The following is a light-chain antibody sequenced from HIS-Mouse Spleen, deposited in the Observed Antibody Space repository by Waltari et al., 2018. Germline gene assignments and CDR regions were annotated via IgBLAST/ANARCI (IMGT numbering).Light chain of an antibody. CDR1: SSDVGGYNY. CDR3: CSYAGSYTWV. Sequence: QSALTQPRSVSGSPGQSVTISCTGTSSDVGGYNYVSWYPQHPGKAPKLMIYEFSKRPSGVPDRFSGCKSGNTASLTISGLQAEDEADYYCCSYAGSYTWVFGGGTKLTVL. CDR2: EFS. J-gene: IGLJ3*02. V-gene: IGLV2-11*01.